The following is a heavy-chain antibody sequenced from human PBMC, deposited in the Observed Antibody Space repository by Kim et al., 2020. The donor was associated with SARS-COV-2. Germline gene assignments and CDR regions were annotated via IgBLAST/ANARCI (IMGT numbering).Heavy chain of an antibody. CDR2: T. Sequence: TGYAQKCQGRVTMTRNTSISTAYMELSSLRSEDTAVYYCARGRYSSGFDYWGQGTLVTVSS. J-gene: IGHJ4*02. CDR3: ARGRYSSGFDY. D-gene: IGHD6-19*01. V-gene: IGHV1-8*01.